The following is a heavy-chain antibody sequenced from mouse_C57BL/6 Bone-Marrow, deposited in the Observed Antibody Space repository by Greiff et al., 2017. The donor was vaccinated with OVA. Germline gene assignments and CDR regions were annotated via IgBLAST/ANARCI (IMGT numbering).Heavy chain of an antibody. CDR3: TRRRLRYFDY. CDR2: IRNKANNHAT. CDR1: GFTFSDAW. D-gene: IGHD2-4*01. J-gene: IGHJ2*01. V-gene: IGHV6-6*01. Sequence: EVKVVESGGGLVQPGGSMKLSCAASGFTFSDAWMDWVRQSPEKGLEWVAEIRNKANNHATYYAESVKGRFTISRDESKSSVYLQMNSLRAEDTGIYYCTRRRLRYFDYWGQGTTLTVSS.